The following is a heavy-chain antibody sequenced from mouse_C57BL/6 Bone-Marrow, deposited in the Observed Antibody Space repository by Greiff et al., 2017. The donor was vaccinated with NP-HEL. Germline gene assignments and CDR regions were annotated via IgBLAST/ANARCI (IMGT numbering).Heavy chain of an antibody. D-gene: IGHD2-12*01. CDR3: ARRSYYRGFAY. CDR2: ISSGSSTI. V-gene: IGHV5-17*01. CDR1: GFTFSDYG. J-gene: IGHJ3*01. Sequence: EVKLVESGGGLVKPGGSLKLSCAASGFTFSDYGMHWVRQAPEKGLEWVAYISSGSSTIYYADTVKGRFTISRDNAKHTLFLQMTSLRSEDTAMYYCARRSYYRGFAYWGQGTLVTVSA.